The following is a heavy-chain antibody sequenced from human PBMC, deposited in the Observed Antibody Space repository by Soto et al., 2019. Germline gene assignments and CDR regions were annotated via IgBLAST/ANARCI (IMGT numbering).Heavy chain of an antibody. Sequence: SETLSLTCAVYGASLSDNYCNWLRQPPGKGLEWIGEINHSGNTNYNSSLRSRVTISIDTSKNQLSLYLRSVSAADTAVYYCARGRDEFDAWGQGTPVTVSS. CDR1: GASLSDNY. J-gene: IGHJ5*02. CDR2: INHSGNT. V-gene: IGHV4-34*01. CDR3: ARGRDEFDA.